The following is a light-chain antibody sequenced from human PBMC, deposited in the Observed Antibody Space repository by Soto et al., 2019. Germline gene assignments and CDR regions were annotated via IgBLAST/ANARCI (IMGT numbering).Light chain of an antibody. CDR3: CSYTTSNTRQIV. CDR2: DVT. V-gene: IGLV2-14*01. J-gene: IGLJ1*01. CDR1: SSDVGGYNY. Sequence: SDLTQPASVSGSPGQSIPISYTGTSSDVGGYNYVSWYQQQPGKAPKFMIYDVTNRPSGVSNRFSGSKSGNTASLTISGLQAEDEADYYCCSYTTSNTRQIVFGTGTKVTVL.